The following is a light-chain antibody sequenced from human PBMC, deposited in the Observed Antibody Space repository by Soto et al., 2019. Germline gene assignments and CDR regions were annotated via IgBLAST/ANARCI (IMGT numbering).Light chain of an antibody. CDR3: TSHAGTINFPYI. Sequence: QSVLAQPPSVSGSPGQSVTISCTATTTDIDNYDSVSWYQQAPGTAPKLIIYDVNNRPSGVPDRFSGSKSGNTASLTVSGLQAEDEADYYCTSHAGTINFPYIFGTGTKV. J-gene: IGLJ1*01. CDR2: DVN. V-gene: IGLV2-8*01. CDR1: TTDIDNYDS.